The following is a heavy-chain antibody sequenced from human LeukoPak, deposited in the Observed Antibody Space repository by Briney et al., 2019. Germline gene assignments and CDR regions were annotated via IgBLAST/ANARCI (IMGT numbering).Heavy chain of an antibody. D-gene: IGHD5-24*01. Sequence: SQTLSLTCTVSGGSISSGSYYWSWIRQPAGKGLERIGRIYTSGSTNYNPSPKSRVTISVDTSKNQFSLKLSSVTAADTAVYYCATTLEMATTRQDYWGQGTLVTVSS. CDR3: ATTLEMATTRQDY. CDR2: IYTSGST. V-gene: IGHV4-61*02. CDR1: GGSISSGSYY. J-gene: IGHJ4*02.